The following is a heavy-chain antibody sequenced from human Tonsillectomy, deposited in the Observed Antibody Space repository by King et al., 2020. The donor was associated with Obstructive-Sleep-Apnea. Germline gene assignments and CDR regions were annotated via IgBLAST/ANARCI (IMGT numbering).Heavy chain of an antibody. D-gene: IGHD3-9*01. V-gene: IGHV3-23*04. Sequence: VQLVESGGGLAQPGGPQRLSCAASGFSFSSLGMSWLRQAPGKGLEWVSSIWLSDVEKKYADSVKGRFTISRDNSKNTLHLHMNSLRVEDTAIYFCAKGARLALMDHWGQGTLVTVSS. CDR1: GFSFSSLG. J-gene: IGHJ4*02. CDR2: IWLSDVEK. CDR3: AKGARLALMDH.